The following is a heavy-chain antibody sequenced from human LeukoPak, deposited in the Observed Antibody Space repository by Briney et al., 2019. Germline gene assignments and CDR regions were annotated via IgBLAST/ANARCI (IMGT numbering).Heavy chain of an antibody. J-gene: IGHJ4*02. CDR3: ARGYDFPEY. V-gene: IGHV1-2*06. CDR2: INPRSGGT. CDR1: GYTFTGYY. Sequence: GASVKVSCKASGYTFTGYYVHWVRQAPGQGPEWMGRINPRSGGTNYAQKFQGRVTMTRDTSISTAYTDLSSLRSNDTAVYYCARGYDFPEYWGQGTLVTVSS. D-gene: IGHD5-12*01.